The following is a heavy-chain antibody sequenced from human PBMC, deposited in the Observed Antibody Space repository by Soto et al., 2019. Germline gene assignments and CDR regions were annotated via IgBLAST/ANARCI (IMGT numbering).Heavy chain of an antibody. J-gene: IGHJ6*02. V-gene: IGHV3-13*01. D-gene: IGHD5-18*01. CDR3: ARDLGYSYGYGYYYYGMDV. Sequence: GGSLRLSCAASGFTFSSYDMHWVRQATGKGLEWVSAIGTAGDTYYPGSVKGRFTISRENAKNSLYLQMNSLRAEDTAVYYCARDLGYSYGYGYYYYGMDVWGQGTTVTVSS. CDR2: IGTAGDT. CDR1: GFTFSSYD.